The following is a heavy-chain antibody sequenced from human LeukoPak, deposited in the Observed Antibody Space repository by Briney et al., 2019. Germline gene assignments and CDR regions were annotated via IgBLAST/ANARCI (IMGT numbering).Heavy chain of an antibody. D-gene: IGHD6-25*01. V-gene: IGHV1-8*01. CDR3: ARGLIAAGAYYMDV. Sequence: VASVKVSCKASGYTFTSYDINWVRQATGQGLEWMGWMNPNSGNTGYAQKFQGRVTMTRNTSISTAYMELSSLRSEDTAVYYCARGLIAAGAYYMDVWGKGTTVTVSS. CDR1: GYTFTSYD. J-gene: IGHJ6*03. CDR2: MNPNSGNT.